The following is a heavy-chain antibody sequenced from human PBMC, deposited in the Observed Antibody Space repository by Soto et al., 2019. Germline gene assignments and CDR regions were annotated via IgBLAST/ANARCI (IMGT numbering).Heavy chain of an antibody. Sequence: SETLSLTCTVSGVSITASYSNWAWTRQPPGKGLEWIGTFYYSGTTSQNPPLRSRITISGDTSRNQFSLNLRSVSATDSGFYYCAELVRDYVRRSDLDHWGQGTLVTVSS. V-gene: IGHV4-39*01. CDR1: GVSITASYSN. CDR3: AELVRDYVRRSDLDH. D-gene: IGHD3-10*02. J-gene: IGHJ4*02. CDR2: FYYSGTT.